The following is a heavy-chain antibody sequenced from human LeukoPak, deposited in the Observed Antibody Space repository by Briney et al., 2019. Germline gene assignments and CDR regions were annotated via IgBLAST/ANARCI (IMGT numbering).Heavy chain of an antibody. CDR3: ARVGYGEFDDAFDI. V-gene: IGHV1-2*02. CDR1: GYTFTGYY. J-gene: IGHJ3*02. D-gene: IGHD3-10*01. CDR2: INPNRGGT. Sequence: ASVKVSLKGSGYTFTGYYMHLVRQAPGQGLGLMGWINPNRGGTNYAQKLQGRVTMTRATSISTAYRELSRLRSDDTAVYYCARVGYGEFDDAFDIWGQGTMVTVSS.